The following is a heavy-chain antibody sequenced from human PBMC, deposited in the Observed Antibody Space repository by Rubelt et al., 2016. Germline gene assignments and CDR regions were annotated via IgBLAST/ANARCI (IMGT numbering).Heavy chain of an antibody. CDR1: GGSFSGFY. V-gene: IGHV4-34*01. J-gene: IGHJ4*02. CDR2: IDYSGGT. Sequence: LEEPSETLSLTCAVYGGSFSGFYLGWLRQPPGKGLEWLATIDYSGGTYSNPSLKSRVTISVDTSKTQLSLRLSSVPAADTAVYYCARYCSSTSCFLKGVFDSWGQGTLVTVAS. D-gene: IGHD2-2*01. CDR3: ARYCSSTSCFLKGVFDS.